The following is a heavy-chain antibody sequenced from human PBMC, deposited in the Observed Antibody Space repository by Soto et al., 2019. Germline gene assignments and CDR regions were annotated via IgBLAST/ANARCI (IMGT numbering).Heavy chain of an antibody. CDR2: INWNGGST. CDR1: GFTFDDYG. J-gene: IGHJ6*02. CDR3: ARAVGATTNYYYYYGMDV. Sequence: GGSLRLSCAASGFTFDDYGMSWVRQAPGKGLEWVSGINWNGGSTGYADSVKGRFTISRDNAKNSLYLQMNSLRAEDTALYYCARAVGATTNYYYYYGMDVWGQGTTVTVSS. V-gene: IGHV3-20*04. D-gene: IGHD1-26*01.